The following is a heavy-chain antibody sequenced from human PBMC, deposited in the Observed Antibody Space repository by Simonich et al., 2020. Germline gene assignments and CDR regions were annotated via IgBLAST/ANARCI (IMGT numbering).Heavy chain of an antibody. J-gene: IGHJ1*01. CDR2: INHSEGT. V-gene: IGHV4-34*01. Sequence: QVQLQQWGAGLLKPSETLSLTCAVYGWSFSGYYWSWIRQPPGKGLGWIGEINHSEGTKYNPALKSRLTISVDTSKNQFSLKLSSVTAADTAVYYCARGLRVAAAGTAFQHWGQGTLVTVSS. CDR1: GWSFSGYY. D-gene: IGHD6-13*01. CDR3: ARGLRVAAAGTAFQH.